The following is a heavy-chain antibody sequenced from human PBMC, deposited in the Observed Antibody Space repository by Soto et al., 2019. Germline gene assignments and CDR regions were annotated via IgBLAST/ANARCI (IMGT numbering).Heavy chain of an antibody. CDR1: GYTFTSYY. CDR3: ARSITMVRGVIINDY. CDR2: INPSGGST. J-gene: IGHJ4*02. Sequence: ASVKVSCKASGYTFTSYYMHWVRQAPGQGLEWMGIINPSGGSTSYAQKFQGRVTMTRDTSTSTVYMELSSLRSEDTAVYYCARSITMVRGVIINDYLGQGTLVTVSS. V-gene: IGHV1-46*03. D-gene: IGHD3-10*01.